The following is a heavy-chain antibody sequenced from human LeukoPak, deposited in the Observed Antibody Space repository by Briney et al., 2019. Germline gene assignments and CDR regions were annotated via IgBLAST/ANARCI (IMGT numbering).Heavy chain of an antibody. J-gene: IGHJ4*02. CDR1: VFTFSSYA. Sequence: GGPLRLSCAASVFTFSSYAMSWVRQAPGKGLEWVSAISGSGGSTYYADSVKGRFTISRDNSKNTLYLKMNSLRAEDTAVYYCAKGNTMIVVVSDYWGQGTLVTVSS. D-gene: IGHD3-22*01. CDR2: ISGSGGST. CDR3: AKGNTMIVVVSDY. V-gene: IGHV3-23*01.